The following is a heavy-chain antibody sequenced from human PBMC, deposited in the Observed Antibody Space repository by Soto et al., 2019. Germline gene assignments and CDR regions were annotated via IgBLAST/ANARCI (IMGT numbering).Heavy chain of an antibody. CDR1: GFTFSYYW. CDR3: ARGDRGAFDL. V-gene: IGHV3-74*01. J-gene: IGHJ3*01. Sequence: EVPLVESEGGLVQPGGSLRLSCAASGFTFSYYWMHWVRQAPGQGLVWVSRIHSDGCSTTYADSVKGRFTISRDNAKNTLYLQMNSLRAEDTAVYYCARGDRGAFDLWGQGTMVTVSS. CDR2: IHSDGCST. D-gene: IGHD2-21*02.